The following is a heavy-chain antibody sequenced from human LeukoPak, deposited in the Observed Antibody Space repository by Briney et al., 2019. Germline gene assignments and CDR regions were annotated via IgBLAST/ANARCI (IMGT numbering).Heavy chain of an antibody. D-gene: IGHD1-26*01. CDR2: IYFSGST. Sequence: SETLSLTCTVSGGSTSSSNYYWGWIRQPPGKGLEWIGCIYFSGSTYYSPSLKSRVTLSIDTSKNQFSLKLTSVTAADTAVYYCARRPTTSIVGATTNYFDHWGQGTLVTVSS. J-gene: IGHJ4*02. V-gene: IGHV4-39*01. CDR3: ARRPTTSIVGATTNYFDH. CDR1: GGSTSSSNYY.